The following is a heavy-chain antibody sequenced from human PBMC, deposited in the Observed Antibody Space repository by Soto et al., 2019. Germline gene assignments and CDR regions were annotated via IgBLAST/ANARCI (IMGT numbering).Heavy chain of an antibody. CDR2: IYSGGYT. Sequence: EVQLVESGGGLIQPGGSLRLSCAVSGFTVSNNYMSWVRQAPGKGLEGVSVIYSGGYTAYGDSVKGRFTISRDNSKNTIIPQMNTRGAAAPPGYSWAPDRGGGGYWGQGTLVTVSS. D-gene: IGHD3-10*01. CDR1: GFTVSNNY. V-gene: IGHV3-53*01. J-gene: IGHJ4*02. CDR3: APDRGGGGY.